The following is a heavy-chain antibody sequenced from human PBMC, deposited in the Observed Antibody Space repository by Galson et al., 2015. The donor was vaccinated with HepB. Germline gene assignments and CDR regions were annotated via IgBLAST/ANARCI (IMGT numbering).Heavy chain of an antibody. CDR3: ARASRYGDRSRVYYYYYMDV. CDR2: MNPNSGNT. CDR1: GYTFTSYD. V-gene: IGHV1-8*01. J-gene: IGHJ6*03. Sequence: QSGEEVKKPGASVKVSCKASGYTFTSYDINWVRQATGQGLEWMGWMNPNSGNTGYAQKFQGRVTMTRNTSISTAYMELSSLRSEDTAVYYCARASRYGDRSRVYYYYYMDVWGKGTTVTVSS. D-gene: IGHD4-17*01.